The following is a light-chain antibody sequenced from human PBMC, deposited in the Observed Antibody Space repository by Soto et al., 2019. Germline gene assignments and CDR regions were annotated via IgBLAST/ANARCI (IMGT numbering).Light chain of an antibody. Sequence: IVLTPSPGTRCVSPGERATLSFMLSHIVSNRFAWYQQKPGQSPRLLIYCASNRASGIPDRFSGSGSGTDFTLTISRLEPEDFAVYYCLQYRSSCTFGQGTKVDIK. CDR2: CAS. J-gene: IGKJ1*01. V-gene: IGKV3-20*01. CDR1: HIVSNRF. CDR3: LQYRSSCT.